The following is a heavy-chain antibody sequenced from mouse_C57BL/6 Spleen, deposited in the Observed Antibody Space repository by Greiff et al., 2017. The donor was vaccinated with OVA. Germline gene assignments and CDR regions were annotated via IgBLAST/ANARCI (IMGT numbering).Heavy chain of an antibody. CDR1: GYTFTDYY. J-gene: IGHJ1*03. V-gene: IGHV1-26*01. CDR3: ARDYDYEDWYFDV. CDR2: INPNNGGT. Sequence: EVQLQQSGPELVKPGASVKISCKASGYTFTDYYMNWVKQSHGKSLEWIGDINPNNGGTSYNQKFKGKATLTVDKSSSTAYMELRSLTSEDSAVYYCARDYDYEDWYFDVWGTGTTVTVSS. D-gene: IGHD2-4*01.